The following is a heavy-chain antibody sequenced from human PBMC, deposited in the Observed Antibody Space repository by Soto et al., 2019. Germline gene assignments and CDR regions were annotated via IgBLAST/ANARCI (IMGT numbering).Heavy chain of an antibody. J-gene: IGHJ5*02. CDR2: ISYDGSNK. Sequence: QVQLVESGGGVVQPGRSLRLSCAASGFTFSSYAMHWVRQAPGKGLEWVAVISYDGSNKYYADSVKGRLTISRDNSKNTLYLQMNSLRAEDTAVYYCARDPRGSYENWFDPWGQGTLVTVSS. V-gene: IGHV3-30-3*01. CDR3: ARDPRGSYENWFDP. CDR1: GFTFSSYA. D-gene: IGHD1-26*01.